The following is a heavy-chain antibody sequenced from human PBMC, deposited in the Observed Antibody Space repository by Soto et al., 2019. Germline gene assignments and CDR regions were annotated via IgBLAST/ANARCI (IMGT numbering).Heavy chain of an antibody. V-gene: IGHV1-18*01. D-gene: IGHD6-19*01. CDR1: GLIFANYG. J-gene: IGHJ5*02. CDR2: VSAANGYT. CDR3: AKGRSIAVPEGS. Sequence: QVQLVQSGPEMKKPGSSVKVSCKGSGLIFANYGFNWVRQAPGQGLEWVGWVSAANGYTRSAQKFQDRLIMTTDSXXXXXXXXXXXXXXDXXXLXXXAKGRSIAVPEGSWGQGTLVTVSS.